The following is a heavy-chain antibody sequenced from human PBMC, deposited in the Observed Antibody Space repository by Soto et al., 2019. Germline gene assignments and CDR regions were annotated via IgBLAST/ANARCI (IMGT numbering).Heavy chain of an antibody. CDR3: ARELLWFGVLSPASAFDI. J-gene: IGHJ3*02. CDR2: ISGSGGNK. Sequence: GGSLRLSCAASGFTLRNYVMTWVRQAPGKGLEWVAGISGSGGNKYYADSVKGRFTISRDNSKNTLYLQMNSLRAEDTAVYYCARELLWFGVLSPASAFDIWGQGTMVTVSS. V-gene: IGHV3-23*01. D-gene: IGHD3-10*01. CDR1: GFTLRNYV.